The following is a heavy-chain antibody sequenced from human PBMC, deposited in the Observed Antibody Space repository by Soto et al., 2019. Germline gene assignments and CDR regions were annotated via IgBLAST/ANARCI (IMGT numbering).Heavy chain of an antibody. D-gene: IGHD6-13*01. CDR2: ISSSSSYI. V-gene: IGHV3-21*01. Sequence: GGSLRLSCAASGFTFSSYSMNWVRQAPGKGLEWVSSISSSSSYIYYADSVKGRFTVSRDNAKNSLYLQMNSLRAEDTAVYYCASPRSTRSSSWKGGYYYYMDVWGKGTTVTVSS. J-gene: IGHJ6*03. CDR3: ASPRSTRSSSWKGGYYYYMDV. CDR1: GFTFSSYS.